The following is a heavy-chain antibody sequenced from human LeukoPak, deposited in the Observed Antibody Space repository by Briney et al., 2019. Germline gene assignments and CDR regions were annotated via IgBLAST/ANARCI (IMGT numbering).Heavy chain of an antibody. J-gene: IGHJ4*02. CDR3: AGDSVAGTFAY. CDR1: GFTFSNYN. Sequence: GGSLRLSCAASGFTFSNYNMNWVRQAPGKGLEWVSSISSSSSYIYYADSVKGRFTISRDNAKNSLYLQTNSLRAEDTAVYYCAGDSVAGTFAYWGQGTLVTVSS. CDR2: ISSSSSYI. D-gene: IGHD6-19*01. V-gene: IGHV3-21*01.